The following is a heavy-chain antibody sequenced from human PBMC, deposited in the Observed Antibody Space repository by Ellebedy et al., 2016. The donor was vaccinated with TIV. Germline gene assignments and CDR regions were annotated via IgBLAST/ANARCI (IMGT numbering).Heavy chain of an antibody. CDR2: IKQDGSAK. Sequence: GGSLRLXXAASGFTFSSYWMQWVRQAPGKGLEWVANIKQDGSAKYYVDSVKGRFTISRDNAKNSVYMQMNNLRAEDTAVYYCARRYMDVWGKGTTVTVSS. CDR3: ARRYMDV. J-gene: IGHJ6*03. CDR1: GFTFSSYW. V-gene: IGHV3-7*01.